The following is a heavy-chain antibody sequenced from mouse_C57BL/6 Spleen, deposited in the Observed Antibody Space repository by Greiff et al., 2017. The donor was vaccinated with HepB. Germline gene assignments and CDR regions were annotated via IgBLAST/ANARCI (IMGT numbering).Heavy chain of an antibody. V-gene: IGHV1-59*01. Sequence: VQLQQPGAELVRPGTSVKLSCKASGYTFTSYWMHWVKQRPGQGLEWIGVIDPSDSYTNYNQKFKGKATLTVDTSSSTAYMQLSSLTSEDSAVYYCARGGWLLRYAMDYWGQGTSVTVSS. J-gene: IGHJ4*01. CDR2: IDPSDSYT. CDR1: GYTFTSYW. D-gene: IGHD2-3*01. CDR3: ARGGWLLRYAMDY.